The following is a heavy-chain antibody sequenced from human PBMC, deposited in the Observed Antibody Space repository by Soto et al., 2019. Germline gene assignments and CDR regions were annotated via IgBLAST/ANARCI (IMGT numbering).Heavy chain of an antibody. CDR1: GFTFSSYG. Sequence: QVQLVESGGGVVQPGRSLRLSCAASGFTFSSYGMHWVRQAPGKGLEWVAVIWYDGSNKYYADSVKGRFTISRDNSKNTLYLQMNSLRAEDTAVYYCARDRAPLMVATSDFDSWGQGTLVTVSS. V-gene: IGHV3-33*01. CDR3: ARDRAPLMVATSDFDS. CDR2: IWYDGSNK. D-gene: IGHD5-12*01. J-gene: IGHJ4*02.